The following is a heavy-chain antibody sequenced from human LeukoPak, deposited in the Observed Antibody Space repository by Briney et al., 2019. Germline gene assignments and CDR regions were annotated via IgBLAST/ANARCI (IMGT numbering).Heavy chain of an antibody. CDR1: GFTVSSNY. CDR2: IYSGGTT. J-gene: IGHJ4*02. D-gene: IGHD2-2*01. V-gene: IGHV3-53*01. CDR3: ARGQSCFSTSCFFDD. Sequence: GGSLRLSCAASGFTVSSNYMSWVRQAPGKGLEWVSVIYSGGTTYYADSVKGRFTISRDNSKNTLYLQMNSLRAEDTAVYYCARGQSCFSTSCFFDDCGRGTLDSLSS.